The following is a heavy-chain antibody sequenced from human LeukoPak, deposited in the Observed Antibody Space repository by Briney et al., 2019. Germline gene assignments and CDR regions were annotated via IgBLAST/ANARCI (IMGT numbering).Heavy chain of an antibody. CDR1: GGSISSSNW. J-gene: IGHJ4*02. Sequence: PSETLSLTCAVSGGSISSSNWWSWVRQPPGKGLEWIGEIYHSGSTNYNPFLKSRVTISVDKSKNQFSLKLSSVTAADTAVYYCASVGYYDSSGLVDYWGQGTLVTVSS. CDR3: ASVGYYDSSGLVDY. D-gene: IGHD3-22*01. CDR2: IYHSGST. V-gene: IGHV4-4*02.